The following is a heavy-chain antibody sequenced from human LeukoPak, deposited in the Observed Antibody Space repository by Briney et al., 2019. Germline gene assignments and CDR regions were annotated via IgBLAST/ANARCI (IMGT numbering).Heavy chain of an antibody. CDR2: ISYDGSNK. Sequence: AGGSLRLSCTASGFTFNHYAMHWVRQAPGKGLEWMAVISYDGSNKDYADSVKGRFTISRDNSNLTMYLQINSLRGEDTAVYHCARGSSWHGDPRGFDNWGQGALVTVSS. CDR1: GFTFNHYA. J-gene: IGHJ4*02. CDR3: ARGSSWHGDPRGFDN. V-gene: IGHV3-30*04. D-gene: IGHD4-17*01.